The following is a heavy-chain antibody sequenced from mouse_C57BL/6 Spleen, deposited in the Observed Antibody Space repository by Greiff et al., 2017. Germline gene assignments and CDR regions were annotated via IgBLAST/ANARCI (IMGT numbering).Heavy chain of an antibody. V-gene: IGHV1-7*01. J-gene: IGHJ4*01. D-gene: IGHD1-1*01. CDR2: INPSSGYT. Sequence: VQLQQSGAELAKPGASVKLSCKASGYTFTSYWMHWVKQRPGQGLEWIGYINPSSGYTKYNQKFKDKATLTADKSSRTAYMQLSSLTYEDSAVYYCAREHYYGSSYAMDYWGQGTSVTVSS. CDR1: GYTFTSYW. CDR3: AREHYYGSSYAMDY.